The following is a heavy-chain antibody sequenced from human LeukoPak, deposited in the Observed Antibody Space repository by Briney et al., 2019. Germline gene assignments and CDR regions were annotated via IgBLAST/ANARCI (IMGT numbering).Heavy chain of an antibody. J-gene: IGHJ4*02. CDR3: ARTRTDTGGPYFDY. D-gene: IGHD1-14*01. CDR1: GGTFSSYA. V-gene: IGHV1-69*13. Sequence: SVKVSCKASGGTFSSYAISWVRQAPGQGLEWMGGITPIFGTANYAQKFQGRVTITADESTSTAYMELSSLRSEDTAVYYCARTRTDTGGPYFDYWGQGTLVTVSS. CDR2: ITPIFGTA.